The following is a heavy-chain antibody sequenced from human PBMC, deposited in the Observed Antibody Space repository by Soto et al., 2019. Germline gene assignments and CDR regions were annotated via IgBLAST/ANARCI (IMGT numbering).Heavy chain of an antibody. CDR1: GYSFTLYG. D-gene: IGHD3-10*01. Sequence: QVQLVQSGAEVKRPRASVKDSCKASGYSFTLYGLPWVRQTPGQRPEWIEWFKGSHGDTKYSETFQDRVTTTRDTSATTFYMELSSLRPEAPAVYYCVRRVPFFYTAGSRNIREAYSDHWGQGNVVSVTS. V-gene: IGHV1-3*01. CDR2: FKGSHGDT. CDR3: VRRVPFFYTAGSRNIREAYSDH. J-gene: IGHJ4*02.